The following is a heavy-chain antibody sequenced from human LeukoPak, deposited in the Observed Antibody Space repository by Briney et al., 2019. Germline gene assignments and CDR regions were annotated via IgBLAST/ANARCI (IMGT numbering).Heavy chain of an antibody. CDR3: ARDEQGTFDY. J-gene: IGHJ4*02. D-gene: IGHD1-1*01. CDR1: RDSVSSNSAA. V-gene: IGHV6-1*01. Sequence: SQTLSLTCAISRDSVSSNSAAWNWIRQSPSRGLEWLGRTCYRSKWYSDYAVSVKSRISINPDTSKNQFFLQLNSVTPEDTAVYYCARDEQGTFDYWGQGTLVIVSS. CDR2: TCYRSKWYS.